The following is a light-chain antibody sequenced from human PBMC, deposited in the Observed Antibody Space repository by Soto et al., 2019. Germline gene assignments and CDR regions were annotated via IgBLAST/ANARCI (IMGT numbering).Light chain of an antibody. CDR1: QSVSSN. CDR2: GAS. Sequence: EIVLTQSPAALSLSPGERATLSCRARQSVSSNLAWHQQKPGQAPRLLIYGASTRATGIPDRFSGNGSGTEFTLTISSLQSEDFAVYYCQQYNNWPWTFGQGTKVEIQ. J-gene: IGKJ1*01. CDR3: QQYNNWPWT. V-gene: IGKV3-15*01.